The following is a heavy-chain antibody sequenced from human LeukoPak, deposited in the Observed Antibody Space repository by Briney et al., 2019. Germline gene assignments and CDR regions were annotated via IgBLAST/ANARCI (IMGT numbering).Heavy chain of an antibody. Sequence: ASVKVSCKASGYTFTDYYMHWVRQAPGQGLEWMGIINPSGGSTSYAQKFQGRVTMTRDTSTSTVYMELSSLRSEDTAVYYCASTYLRSEYFQHWGQGTLVTVSS. CDR1: GYTFTDYY. D-gene: IGHD2-21*01. V-gene: IGHV1-46*01. J-gene: IGHJ1*01. CDR3: ASTYLRSEYFQH. CDR2: INPSGGST.